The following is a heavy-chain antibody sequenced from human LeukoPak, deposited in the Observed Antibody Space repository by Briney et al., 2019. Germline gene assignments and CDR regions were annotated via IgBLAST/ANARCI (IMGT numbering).Heavy chain of an antibody. CDR1: GGSISGYY. CDR2: LYHSGST. Sequence: TSSETLSLTCTVSGGSISGYYWNWIRQVPGKGLEWIGFLYHSGSTNYSPSLQSGVTISVDTSENQFSLKLSSVTAADTAVYYCAICGDYFGGPEYSQHWGPRTLVTVS. CDR3: AICGDYFGGPEYSQH. J-gene: IGHJ1*01. D-gene: IGHD4-17*01. V-gene: IGHV4-59*01.